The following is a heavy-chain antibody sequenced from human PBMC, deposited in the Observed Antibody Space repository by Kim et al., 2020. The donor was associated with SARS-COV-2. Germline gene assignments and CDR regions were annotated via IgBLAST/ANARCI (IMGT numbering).Heavy chain of an antibody. D-gene: IGHD4-4*01. CDR3: ARDTVTNGMDV. CDR2: I. V-gene: IGHV3-21*01. J-gene: IGHJ6*02. Sequence: IYYADSVKGRFPISRDNAKNSLYLQMNSLRAEDTAVYYCARDTVTNGMDVWGQGTTVTVSS.